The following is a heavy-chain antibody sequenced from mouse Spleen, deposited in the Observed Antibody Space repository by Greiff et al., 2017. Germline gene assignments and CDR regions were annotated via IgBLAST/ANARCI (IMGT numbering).Heavy chain of an antibody. Sequence: EVHLVESGGGLVKLGGSLKLSCAASGFTFSSYAMSWVRQTPEKRLEWVATISSGGGNTYYPDSVKGRFTISRDNAKNTLYLQMSSLKSEDTAMYYCARKEPYYYAMDYWGQGTSVTVSS. J-gene: IGHJ4*01. CDR2: ISSGGGNT. V-gene: IGHV5-9-3*01. CDR3: ARKEPYYYAMDY. CDR1: GFTFSSYA.